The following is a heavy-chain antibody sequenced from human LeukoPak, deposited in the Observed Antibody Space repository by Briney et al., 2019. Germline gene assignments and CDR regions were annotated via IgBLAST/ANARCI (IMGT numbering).Heavy chain of an antibody. D-gene: IGHD3-3*01. CDR2: ISAYNGNT. V-gene: IGHV1-18*01. Sequence: EASVKVSCKASGYTFTSYGISWVRQAPGQGLEWMGWISAYNGNTNYAQKLQGRVTMTTDTSTTTPHMDLRSLRSHHTDVYSLSRDATIFGVVIIPVDYWGQGTLVTVSS. J-gene: IGHJ4*02. CDR3: SRDATIFGVVIIPVDY. CDR1: GYTFTSYG.